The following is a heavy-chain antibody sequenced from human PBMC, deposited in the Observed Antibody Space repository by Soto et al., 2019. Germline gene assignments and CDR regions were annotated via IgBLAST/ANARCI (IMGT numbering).Heavy chain of an antibody. J-gene: IGHJ4*02. CDR2: IGIGSSTK. CDR3: AHLMTTNLYFDY. V-gene: IGHV3-48*01. Sequence: GGSLRLSXAASGFTFRNYGMNWVRQAPGKGLEWVSYIGIGSSTKYYADSVKGRFTISRDNAKNSLYLQMNSLRAEDTATYYCAHLMTTNLYFDYWGQGTLVTVSS. CDR1: GFTFRNYG. D-gene: IGHD4-17*01.